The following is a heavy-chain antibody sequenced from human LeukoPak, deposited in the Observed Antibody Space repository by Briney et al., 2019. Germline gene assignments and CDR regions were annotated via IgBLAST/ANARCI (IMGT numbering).Heavy chain of an antibody. V-gene: IGHV3-66*01. J-gene: IGHJ3*02. CDR3: ARSSPTYYYDSSGYYAFDI. CDR1: GFTVSSNY. Sequence: GGSLRLSCAASGFTVSSNYMSWVRQAPGKGLEWVSVIYSGGSTYYADSVKGRFTISRDNSKNTLYLQMNSLRAEDTAVYYCARSSPTYYYDSSGYYAFDIWGQGTMVTVSS. CDR2: IYSGGST. D-gene: IGHD3-22*01.